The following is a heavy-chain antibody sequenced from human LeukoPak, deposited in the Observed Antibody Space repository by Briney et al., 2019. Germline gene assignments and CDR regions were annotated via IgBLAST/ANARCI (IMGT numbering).Heavy chain of an antibody. J-gene: IGHJ5*02. V-gene: IGHV4-61*02. CDR3: ARAYSSSSVWFDP. CDR1: GGSISSGSYY. CDR2: TYTSGST. Sequence: PSQTLSLTCTVSGGSISSGSYYWSWIRQPAGKGLEWIGRTYTSGSTNYNPSLKSRVTISVDTSKNQFSLKLSSVTAADTAGYYCARAYSSSSVWFDPWGQGTLVTVSS. D-gene: IGHD6-6*01.